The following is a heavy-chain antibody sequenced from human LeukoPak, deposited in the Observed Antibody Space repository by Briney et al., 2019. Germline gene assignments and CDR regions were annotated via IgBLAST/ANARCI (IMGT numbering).Heavy chain of an antibody. J-gene: IGHJ4*02. D-gene: IGHD3-22*01. V-gene: IGHV1-18*01. CDR1: GYTFTSYG. CDR3: AREISSGYSYYFDY. Sequence: ASVKVSCKASGYTFTSYGISWVRQAPGQGLEWMGWISAYNGNTNYAQKLQGSVTMTTDTSTSTAYMELRSLRSDDTAVYYCAREISSGYSYYFDYWGQGTLVTVSS. CDR2: ISAYNGNT.